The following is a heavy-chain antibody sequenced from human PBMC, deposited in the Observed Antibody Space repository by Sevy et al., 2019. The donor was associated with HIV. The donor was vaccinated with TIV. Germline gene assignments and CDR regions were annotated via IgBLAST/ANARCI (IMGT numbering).Heavy chain of an antibody. Sequence: SETVSLTCSVYGGSFSGYYWSWIRQPPGKGLEWIGEINHSGSTNYNPSLKSRVTISIDTSKNQFSLRLSSVTAADTAVYYCARGGWDYSSGWYYGMDVWGQGTTVTVSS. J-gene: IGHJ6*02. CDR1: GGSFSGYY. CDR2: INHSGST. V-gene: IGHV4-34*01. D-gene: IGHD6-19*01. CDR3: ARGGWDYSSGWYYGMDV.